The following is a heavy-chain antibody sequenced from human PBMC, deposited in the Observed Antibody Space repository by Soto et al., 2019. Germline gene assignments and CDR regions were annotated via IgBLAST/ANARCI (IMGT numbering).Heavy chain of an antibody. CDR3: TRDRSGNDAFDL. J-gene: IGHJ3*01. V-gene: IGHV3-53*01. Sequence: GGSLRLSCAASGFSVSTYYMSWVRQAPGKGLEWVSITYSGGSTFYADSVEGRFTVSRDNSKNTLYLQMNSLRAEDTGMYYCTRDRSGNDAFDLWGQGTMVTVSS. CDR2: TYSGGST. CDR1: GFSVSTYY.